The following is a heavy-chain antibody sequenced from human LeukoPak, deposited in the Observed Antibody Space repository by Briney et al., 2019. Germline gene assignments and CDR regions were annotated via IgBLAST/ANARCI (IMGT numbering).Heavy chain of an antibody. CDR2: INPNSGGT. J-gene: IGHJ4*01. V-gene: IGHV1-2*02. CDR3: ARYPSLLAAPSTCYFDY. CDR1: GYTFTSYY. D-gene: IGHD6-6*01. Sequence: ASVKVSCKASGYTFTSYYMNWVRQAPGQGLEWMGWINPNSGGTNYAQKFQGRVTMTRDTSISTAYMELSRLRSDDTAVYYCARYPSLLAAPSTCYFDYWGQGTLVTVSS.